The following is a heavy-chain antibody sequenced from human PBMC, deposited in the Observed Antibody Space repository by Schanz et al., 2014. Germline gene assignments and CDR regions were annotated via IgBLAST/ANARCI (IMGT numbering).Heavy chain of an antibody. V-gene: IGHV4-61*02. J-gene: IGHJ5*02. D-gene: IGHD6-25*01. Sequence: QVQLQESGPGLVKPSQTLSLTCIVSGGSISSGTYYWSWLRQPAGKGLEWIGRIYTSGSTNYNPSLKSRVTISLDTSKNEFSLKLSSLTAADTAVYYCAREPLSGYNWFDPWGQGSLXTVSS. CDR1: GGSISSGTYY. CDR2: IYTSGST. CDR3: AREPLSGYNWFDP.